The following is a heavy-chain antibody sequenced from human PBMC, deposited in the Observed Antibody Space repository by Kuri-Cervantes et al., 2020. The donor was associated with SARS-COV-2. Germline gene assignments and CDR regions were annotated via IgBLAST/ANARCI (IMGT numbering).Heavy chain of an antibody. CDR3: ARDGAFNLDY. D-gene: IGHD3-16*01. J-gene: IGHJ4*02. CDR1: GGSISSYY. CDR2: IYYSGST. V-gene: IGHV4-59*01. Sequence: ESLKISCTVSGGSISSYYWSWIRQPPGKGLEWTGYIYYSGSTNYNPSLKSRVTISVDTSKNQFSLKLSSVTAADTAVYYCARDGAFNLDYWGQGTLVTVSS.